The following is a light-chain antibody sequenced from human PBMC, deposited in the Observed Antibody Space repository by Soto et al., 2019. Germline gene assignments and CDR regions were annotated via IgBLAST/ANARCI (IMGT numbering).Light chain of an antibody. Sequence: QSALTPPASVSGSPGQSITISCTGASSDVGGNNYVSWYQQYPAKAPKLMVCDVSNRPSGVSNRFSGSKSGNTASLTISGLQAEDEADYYCSSFTGTSYVFGTGTKVTVL. CDR2: DVS. CDR3: SSFTGTSYV. J-gene: IGLJ1*01. CDR1: SSDVGGNNY. V-gene: IGLV2-14*01.